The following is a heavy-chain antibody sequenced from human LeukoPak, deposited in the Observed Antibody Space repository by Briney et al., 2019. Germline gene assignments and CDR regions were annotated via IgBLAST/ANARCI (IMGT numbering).Heavy chain of an antibody. CDR2: ISYDGSNK. Sequence: GGSLRLSCAASGFTFSSYAMHWVRQAPGKGLEWVAVISYDGSNKYYADSVKGRFTISRDNSKNTLYLQMNSLRAEDTGVYYCARDLYPYCGGDCYSFDYWGQGTLVTVSS. J-gene: IGHJ4*02. CDR1: GFTFSSYA. CDR3: ARDLYPYCGGDCYSFDY. D-gene: IGHD2-21*02. V-gene: IGHV3-30*04.